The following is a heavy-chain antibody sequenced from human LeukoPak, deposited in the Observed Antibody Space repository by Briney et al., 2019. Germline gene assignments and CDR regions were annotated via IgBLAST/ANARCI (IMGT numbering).Heavy chain of an antibody. V-gene: IGHV3-23*01. Sequence: PGGSLRLSCAASGFTFSSYAMSWVRQAPGKGLEWVSAISGSDGSTYYADSVKGRFTISRDNSKNTLYLQMNSLRAEDTAVYYCARRIQLWSRPFDYWGQGTLVTVSS. CDR3: ARRIQLWSRPFDY. CDR1: GFTFSSYA. D-gene: IGHD5-18*01. J-gene: IGHJ4*02. CDR2: ISGSDGST.